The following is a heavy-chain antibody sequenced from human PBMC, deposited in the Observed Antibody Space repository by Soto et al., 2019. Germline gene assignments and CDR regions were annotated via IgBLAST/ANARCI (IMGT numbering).Heavy chain of an antibody. CDR2: INHSGST. D-gene: IGHD6-19*01. J-gene: IGHJ4*02. V-gene: IGHV4-34*01. CDR1: SGSFSGYY. CDR3: ASTAHSSGWYSGGFDY. Sequence: PSETLSLTCAVYSGSFSGYYWSWIRQPPGKGLEWIGEINHSGSTNYNPSLKSRVTISIDTSKNQFSLKLSFVTAADTAVYYCASTAHSSGWYSGGFDYWGQGTLVTVSS.